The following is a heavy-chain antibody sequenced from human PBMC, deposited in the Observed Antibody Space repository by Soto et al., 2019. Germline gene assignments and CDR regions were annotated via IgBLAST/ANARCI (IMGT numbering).Heavy chain of an antibody. D-gene: IGHD6-19*01. CDR1: GGSISSYY. J-gene: IGHJ4*02. V-gene: IGHV4-59*01. CDR3: AREGIAVAGAHFDY. Sequence: QVQLQESGPGLVKPSETLSLTCTVSGGSISSYYWSWIRQPPGKGLEWIGYIYYSGSTNYNPSLKSRVTISVDTSKNQFSLKLSSVTAADTAVYYCAREGIAVAGAHFDYWGQGTLVTVSS. CDR2: IYYSGST.